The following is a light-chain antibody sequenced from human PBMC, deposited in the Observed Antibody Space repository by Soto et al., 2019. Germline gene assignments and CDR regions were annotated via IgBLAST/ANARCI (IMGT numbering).Light chain of an antibody. V-gene: IGKV1-5*03. CDR2: KAS. J-gene: IGKJ5*01. CDR1: QTISSW. Sequence: DIQMTQSPSTLSGSVGDRVTITCRASQTISSWLAWYQQKPGKAPKLLIYKASTLKSGVPSRVSGSGSGTDFILTISSLQPEDFATYYCQQSYSTPRDFGQGTRLEIK. CDR3: QQSYSTPRD.